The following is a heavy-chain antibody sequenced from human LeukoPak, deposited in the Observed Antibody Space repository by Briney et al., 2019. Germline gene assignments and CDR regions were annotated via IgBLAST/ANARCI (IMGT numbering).Heavy chain of an antibody. CDR1: GGTFSSYT. V-gene: IGHV1-69*06. D-gene: IGHD2-15*01. Sequence: SVKVSCKASGGTFSSYTISWVRQAPGQGLEWMGGIIPLFGTPDYAQKFQDRLTITADKSTSTAYMELSSLRSEDTAVYYCASVTLRCSGGSCYEMDVWGKGTTVTVSS. CDR2: IIPLFGTP. CDR3: ASVTLRCSGGSCYEMDV. J-gene: IGHJ6*04.